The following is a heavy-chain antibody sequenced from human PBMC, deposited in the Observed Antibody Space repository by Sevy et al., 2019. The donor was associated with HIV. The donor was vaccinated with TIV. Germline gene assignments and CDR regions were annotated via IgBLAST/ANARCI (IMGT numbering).Heavy chain of an antibody. D-gene: IGHD2-21*02. CDR3: ARLQSCCGDCYYFDS. J-gene: IGHJ4*02. Sequence: GGSLRLSCAASGFTFRRYDMHWVRQAPGRGLEWVAVVASHGNYKSFADFVRGRFTISRDNARNSLDLQMTSLRTEDTAVYYCARLQSCCGDCYYFDSWGQGALVTVSS. V-gene: IGHV3-30-3*01. CDR2: VASHGNYK. CDR1: GFTFRRYD.